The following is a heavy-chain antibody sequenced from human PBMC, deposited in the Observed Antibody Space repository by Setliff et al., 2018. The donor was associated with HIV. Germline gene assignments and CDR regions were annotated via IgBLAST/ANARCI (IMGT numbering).Heavy chain of an antibody. CDR3: AKTLPTFSTYNWYFDL. CDR2: IYYSGST. D-gene: IGHD3-16*01. CDR1: GGSISSSSYY. Sequence: SETLSLTCTVSGGSISSSSYYWGWIRQPPGKGLEWIGSIYYSGSTYSNPSLKSRVTISVDTSKNQFSLKLSSVTAADTAVYYCAKTLPTFSTYNWYFDLWGRGTLVTVSS. J-gene: IGHJ2*01. V-gene: IGHV4-39*07.